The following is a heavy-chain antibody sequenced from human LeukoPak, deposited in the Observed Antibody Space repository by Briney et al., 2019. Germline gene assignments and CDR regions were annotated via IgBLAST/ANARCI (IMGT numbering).Heavy chain of an antibody. Sequence: SETLSLTCTVSGGSISSYYWSWIRQLPGKGLEWIGYIYYSGSTNYNPSLKSRVTISVDASKNQFSLKLSSVTAADTAVYYCARGPTVVSRYYYYYMDVWGKGTTVTISS. CDR3: ARGPTVVSRYYYYYMDV. D-gene: IGHD4-23*01. CDR1: GGSISSYY. J-gene: IGHJ6*03. V-gene: IGHV4-59*01. CDR2: IYYSGST.